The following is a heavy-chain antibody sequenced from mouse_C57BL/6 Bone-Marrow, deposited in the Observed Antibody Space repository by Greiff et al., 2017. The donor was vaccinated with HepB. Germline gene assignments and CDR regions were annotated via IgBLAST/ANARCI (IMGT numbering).Heavy chain of an antibody. J-gene: IGHJ2*01. V-gene: IGHV1-52*01. CDR3: ARGAPYYYGSSYDFDY. Sequence: QVQLQQPGAELVRPGSSVKLSCKASGYTFTSYWMHWVKQRPIQGLEWIGNIDPSDSETHYNQKFKDKATLTVDKSSSTTYMQLSSLTSEDSAVYYCARGAPYYYGSSYDFDYWGQGTTLTVSS. CDR2: IDPSDSET. D-gene: IGHD1-1*01. CDR1: GYTFTSYW.